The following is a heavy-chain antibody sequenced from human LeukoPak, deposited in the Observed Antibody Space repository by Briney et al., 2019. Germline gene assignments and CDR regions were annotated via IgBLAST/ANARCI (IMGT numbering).Heavy chain of an antibody. CDR3: ARGVGGASGYYYYGMDV. V-gene: IGHV4-34*01. CDR2: INHSGST. D-gene: IGHD1-26*01. Sequence: SETLSPTCAVYGGSFSGYYWSWIRQPPGKGLEWIGEINHSGSTNYNPSLKSRVTISVDTSKNQFSLKLSSVTAADTAVYYCARGVGGASGYYYYGMDVWGQGTTVTVSS. J-gene: IGHJ6*02. CDR1: GGSFSGYY.